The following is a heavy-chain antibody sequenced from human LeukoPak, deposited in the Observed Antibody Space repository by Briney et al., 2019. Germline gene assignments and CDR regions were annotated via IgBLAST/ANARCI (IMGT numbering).Heavy chain of an antibody. CDR1: GYTFTSYD. D-gene: IGHD3-22*01. J-gene: IGHJ4*02. Sequence: ASVKVSCKASGYTFTSYDINWVRQAPGQGLEWMGWMNPNSGNTGYAQKFQGRVTMTRNTSISTAYMELSSLRSEDTAVYYCARGHNSYYYDSSGYLDYWGQGTLVTVSS. V-gene: IGHV1-8*01. CDR3: ARGHNSYYYDSSGYLDY. CDR2: MNPNSGNT.